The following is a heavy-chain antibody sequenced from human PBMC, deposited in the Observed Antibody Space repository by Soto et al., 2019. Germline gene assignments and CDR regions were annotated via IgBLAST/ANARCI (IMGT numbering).Heavy chain of an antibody. CDR3: ARGAADHYYYYGMDV. V-gene: IGHV1-69*02. Sequence: QVQLVQSGAEVKKPGSSVKVSCKASGGTFSSYTISWVRQAPGQGLEWMGRIIPILGIANYAQKFQGRVTSTADKSTSTAYMELSSLRSEDTAVYYCARGAADHYYYYGMDVWGQGTTVTVSS. CDR1: GGTFSSYT. D-gene: IGHD6-13*01. CDR2: IIPILGIA. J-gene: IGHJ6*02.